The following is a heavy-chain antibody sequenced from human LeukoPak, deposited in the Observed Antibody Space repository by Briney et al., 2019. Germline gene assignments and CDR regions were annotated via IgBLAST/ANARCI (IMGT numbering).Heavy chain of an antibody. Sequence: GRSRRLSCAAAGFTVGSYAMHWVRQAPSKGLGWVAVLPYDGSNKYYADSVKGRFTIASDNSKNTLYLQMNSLRAEGTAVYYCARAGGADYGDYSDFPDFDYWGQGTLVTVSS. J-gene: IGHJ4*02. CDR1: GFTVGSYA. CDR3: ARAGGADYGDYSDFPDFDY. D-gene: IGHD4-17*01. V-gene: IGHV3-30*04. CDR2: LPYDGSNK.